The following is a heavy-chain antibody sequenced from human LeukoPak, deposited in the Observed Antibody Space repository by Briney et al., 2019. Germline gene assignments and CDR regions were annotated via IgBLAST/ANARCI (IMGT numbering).Heavy chain of an antibody. J-gene: IGHJ4*02. CDR2: IYTSGST. CDR3: ARYGYGSGVGYFDY. Sequence: PSETLSLTCTVSGGSISSYYWNWIRQPAGKGLEWIGRIYTSGSTNYNPSLKSRVTMSVDTSKNQYSLKLSSVTAEDTAVYYCARYGYGSGVGYFDYWGQGTLVTVSS. CDR1: GGSISSYY. V-gene: IGHV4-59*10. D-gene: IGHD3-10*01.